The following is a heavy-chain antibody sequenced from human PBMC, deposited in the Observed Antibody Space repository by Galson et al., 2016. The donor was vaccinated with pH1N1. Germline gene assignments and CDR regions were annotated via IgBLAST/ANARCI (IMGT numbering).Heavy chain of an antibody. CDR2: IWHSGNT. CDR3: ARLRWEFLRGPDIDIFYFDY. D-gene: IGHD1-26*01. Sequence: LSLTCGVSGYSLSSNYYGAWIRQPPGKGLEWIGSIWHSGNTYYDPSLQSRVTISLDTSKNYFSLNLNSVTAADTAVYYCARLRWEFLRGPDIDIFYFDYWGQGTLVTVSS. V-gene: IGHV4-38-2*01. J-gene: IGHJ4*02. CDR1: GYSLSSNYY.